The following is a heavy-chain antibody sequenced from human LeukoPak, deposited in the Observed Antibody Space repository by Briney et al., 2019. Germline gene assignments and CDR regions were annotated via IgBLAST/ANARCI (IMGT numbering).Heavy chain of an antibody. CDR1: GYRFTTYW. Sequence: GESLKISCKGSGYRFTTYWIGRVRQMPGKGLEWMGIIYPGDSDTRYSPSFQGQVTMSADKSIGTAYLQWSSLKASDSGIYYCVRMGVGYSYAEYWGQGTLVTVSS. J-gene: IGHJ4*02. CDR3: VRMGVGYSYAEY. D-gene: IGHD5-12*01. CDR2: IYPGDSDT. V-gene: IGHV5-51*01.